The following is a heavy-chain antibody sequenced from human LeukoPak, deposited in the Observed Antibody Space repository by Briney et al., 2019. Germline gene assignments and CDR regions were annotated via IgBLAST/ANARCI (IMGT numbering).Heavy chain of an antibody. Sequence: SQTLSLTCAISGDSVSSKIAAWNWNRQSPSRGLEWLGRTYYRSKWYNEYAVSVKSRITINPDTSNNQFSLQLNSVTPADAAVYYCAISSGDFDYWGQGTLVTVSS. D-gene: IGHD6-19*01. V-gene: IGHV6-1*01. CDR1: GDSVSSKIAA. CDR2: TYYRSKWYN. CDR3: AISSGDFDY. J-gene: IGHJ4*02.